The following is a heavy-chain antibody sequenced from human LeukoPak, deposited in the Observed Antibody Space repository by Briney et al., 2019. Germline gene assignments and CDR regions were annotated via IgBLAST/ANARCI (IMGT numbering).Heavy chain of an antibody. Sequence: ASVKVSCKASGYTFTGYYMHWVRQAPGQGLEWMGWINPNSGGTNYAQKFQGRVTMTRDTSISTAYMELSRLRSDDTAVYYCARDPLVVHYYYGMDVWGQGTTVTVSS. CDR3: ARDPLVVHYYYGMDV. D-gene: IGHD2-15*01. CDR1: GYTFTGYY. V-gene: IGHV1-2*02. CDR2: INPNSGGT. J-gene: IGHJ6*02.